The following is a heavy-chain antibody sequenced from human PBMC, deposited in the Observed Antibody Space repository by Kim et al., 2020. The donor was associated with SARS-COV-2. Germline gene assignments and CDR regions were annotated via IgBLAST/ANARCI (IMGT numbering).Heavy chain of an antibody. V-gene: IGHV4-30-4*01. CDR2: IYYSGST. CDR3: ARDFIVLVPAAMSGMRYYYYGMDV. J-gene: IGHJ6*02. D-gene: IGHD2-2*01. Sequence: SETLSLTCTVSGGSISSGDYYWSWIRQPPGKGLEWIGYIYYSGSTYYNPSLKSRVTISVDTSKNQFSLKLSSVTAADTAVYYCARDFIVLVPAAMSGMRYYYYGMDVWGQGTTVTVSS. CDR1: GGSISSGDYY.